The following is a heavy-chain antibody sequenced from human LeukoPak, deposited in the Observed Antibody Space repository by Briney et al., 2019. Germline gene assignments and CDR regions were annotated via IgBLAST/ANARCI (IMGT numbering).Heavy chain of an antibody. V-gene: IGHV3-21*04. J-gene: IGHJ4*02. D-gene: IGHD3-10*01. CDR3: AKEGPTYYYGS. CDR2: ISSSGYSI. Sequence: GGSLRLSCAASGFTFSNFNMNWVRQAPGKGLEWVSCISSSGYSIYYADSVKGRFTISRDNSKNTLYLQMNSLRAEDTAVYYCAKEGPTYYYGSWGQGTLVTVSS. CDR1: GFTFSNFN.